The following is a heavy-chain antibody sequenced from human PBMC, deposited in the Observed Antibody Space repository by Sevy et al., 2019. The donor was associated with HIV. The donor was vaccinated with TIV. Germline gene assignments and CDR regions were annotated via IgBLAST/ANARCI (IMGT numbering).Heavy chain of an antibody. CDR2: TRNKADSYTT. D-gene: IGHD6-13*01. J-gene: IGHJ4*02. V-gene: IGHV3-72*01. CDR3: ATHAGIAAAGRVFDY. Sequence: GGSLRLSCAASGFTFSVHYMEWVRQAPGKGLEWVGRTRNKADSYTTEYAASVKGRFTISRDDSKNSLYLQMNSLKTEDTAVYYCATHAGIAAAGRVFDYWGQGSLVTVSS. CDR1: GFTFSVHY.